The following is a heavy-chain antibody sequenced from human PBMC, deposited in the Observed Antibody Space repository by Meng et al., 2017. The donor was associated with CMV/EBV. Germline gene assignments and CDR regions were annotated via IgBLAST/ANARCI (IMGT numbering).Heavy chain of an antibody. V-gene: IGHV4-39*07. Sequence: HLQLQESGPGLVKPSETLPLTCTVSGGSISSTSYYWGWIRLPPGKGLEWIGSIYYSGSTYYNPSLKSRVTISVDTSKNQFSLKLSSVTAADTAVYYCARDPSLRWIDYWGQGTLVTVSS. CDR2: IYYSGST. CDR3: ARDPSLRWIDY. CDR1: GGSISSTSYY. J-gene: IGHJ4*02. D-gene: IGHD4-23*01.